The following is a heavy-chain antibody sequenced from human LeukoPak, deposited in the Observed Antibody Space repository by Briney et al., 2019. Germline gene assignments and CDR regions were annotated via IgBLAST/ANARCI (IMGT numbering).Heavy chain of an antibody. V-gene: IGHV4-61*02. D-gene: IGHD5-12*01. CDR1: GGSISSGSYY. CDR2: IYTSGST. CDR3: ARDNARYSGYDFYY. J-gene: IGHJ4*02. Sequence: SQTLSLTCTVSGGSISSGSYYWSWIRQPAGKGLEWIRRIYTSGSTNYNPSLKSRVTISVDTSKNQFSLKLSSVTAADTAVYYCARDNARYSGYDFYYWGQGTLVTVSS.